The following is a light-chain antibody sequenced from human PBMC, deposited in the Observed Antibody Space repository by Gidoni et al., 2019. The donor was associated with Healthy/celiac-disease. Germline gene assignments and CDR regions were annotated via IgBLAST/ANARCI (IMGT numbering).Light chain of an antibody. CDR1: QSISSW. V-gene: IGKV1-5*01. Sequence: DIQMTQSPSTLSASVGDRVTITCRASQSISSWLAWYQQKPGKAPKLLIYDASSLESGVPSRFSGSGSGTEFTLTISSLQPDDFATYYCQQYNSYPGTFSPGTKVDIK. CDR3: QQYNSYPGT. J-gene: IGKJ3*01. CDR2: DAS.